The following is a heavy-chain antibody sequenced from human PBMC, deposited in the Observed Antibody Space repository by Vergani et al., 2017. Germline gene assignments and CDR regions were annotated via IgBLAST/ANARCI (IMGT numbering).Heavy chain of an antibody. CDR1: GDSISSGVYY. D-gene: IGHD3-22*01. Sequence: QVQLQGSGPGLVKPSQTLSLTCSVSGDSISSGVYYWNWLRQHPGKGLEWIGYIYSTGSTHHNPSLRRRINMSVDTSKNQFSLKLNSVTAADTAMYYCARMGGYDEGDAFRIGYFDSWGPGILVTVSS. J-gene: IGHJ4*02. V-gene: IGHV4-31*03. CDR2: IYSTGST. CDR3: ARMGGYDEGDAFRIGYFDS.